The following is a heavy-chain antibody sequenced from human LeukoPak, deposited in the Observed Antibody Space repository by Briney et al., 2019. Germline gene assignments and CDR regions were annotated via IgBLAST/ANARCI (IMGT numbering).Heavy chain of an antibody. V-gene: IGHV4-59*01. D-gene: IGHD3-9*01. J-gene: IGHJ4*02. CDR2: IYYSGTT. CDR3: ARVDYDILTGYFPIDY. CDR1: GDSFSSGY. Sequence: PSETLSLTCALSGDSFSSGYWNWIRQPPGKGLEWIGYIYYSGTTNSNPSLESRVTISVDTSKNQFSLKLSSVTAADTAVYYCARVDYDILTGYFPIDYWGQGTLVTVSS.